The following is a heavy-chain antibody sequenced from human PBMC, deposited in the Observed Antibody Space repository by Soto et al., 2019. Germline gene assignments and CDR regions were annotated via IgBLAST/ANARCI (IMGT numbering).Heavy chain of an antibody. CDR1: GGSFSGYY. J-gene: IGHJ5*02. V-gene: IGHV4-34*01. Sequence: ASGTLSLTCAVYGGSFSGYYWSWIRQPPGKGLEWIGEINHSGSTNYNPSLKSRVTISVDTSKNQFSLKPSSVTAADTAVYYCARGRYCSGGSCYRNWFDPWGQGTLVTVSS. CDR2: INHSGST. D-gene: IGHD2-15*01. CDR3: ARGRYCSGGSCYRNWFDP.